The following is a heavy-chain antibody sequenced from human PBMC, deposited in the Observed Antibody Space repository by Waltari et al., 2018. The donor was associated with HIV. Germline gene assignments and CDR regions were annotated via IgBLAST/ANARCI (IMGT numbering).Heavy chain of an antibody. CDR1: GFTFSNAW. CDR2: IKSKTDGGTT. CDR3: TWIEYYYDSSGPLVDY. D-gene: IGHD3-22*01. J-gene: IGHJ4*02. Sequence: EVQLVEAGGGLVKPGGSLRLSCAASGFTFSNAWMSWVRQAPGKGLEWGGRIKSKTDGGTTDYAAPVKVRFTISRDDSKNTLYLQMNSLKTEDTAVYYCTWIEYYYDSSGPLVDYWGQGTLVTVSS. V-gene: IGHV3-15*01.